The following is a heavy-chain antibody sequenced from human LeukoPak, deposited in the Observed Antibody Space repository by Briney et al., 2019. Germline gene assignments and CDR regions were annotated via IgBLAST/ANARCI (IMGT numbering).Heavy chain of an antibody. D-gene: IGHD2-15*01. CDR3: ARVVVVVAATTYNWFDP. CDR2: IYHSGST. J-gene: IGHJ5*02. Sequence: SETLSLTCAVSGGSISSGGYSWSWIRQPPGKGLEWIGYIYHSGSTYYNPSLKSRVTISVDRSKNQFSLKLSSVTAADTAVYYCARVVVVVAATTYNWFDPWGQGTLVTVSS. V-gene: IGHV4-30-2*01. CDR1: GGSISSGGYS.